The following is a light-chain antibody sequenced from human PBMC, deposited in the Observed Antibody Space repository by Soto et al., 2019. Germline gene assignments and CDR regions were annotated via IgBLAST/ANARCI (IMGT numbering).Light chain of an antibody. CDR2: GAS. J-gene: IGKJ1*01. V-gene: IGKV3-15*01. CDR1: QSVGTN. CDR3: HQYNKWPPGT. Sequence: EIVMTQSPATVSVSPGERATLSCRASQSVGTNLAWYQQKPGQAPRLLIYGASTRATGIPSRFGGSGSGTEFTLTISSLQSEDFAVYYCHQYNKWPPGTFGQGTKVEIK.